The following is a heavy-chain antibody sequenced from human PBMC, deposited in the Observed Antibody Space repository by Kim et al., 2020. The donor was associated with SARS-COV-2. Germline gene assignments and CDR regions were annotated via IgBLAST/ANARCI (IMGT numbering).Heavy chain of an antibody. J-gene: IGHJ4*02. CDR2: ISAYNGNT. Sequence: ASVKVSCKASGYTFTSYGISWVRQAPGQGLEWMGWISAYNGNTNYAQKLQGRVTMTTDTSTSTAYMELRSLRSDDTAVYYCARVWSYYDSSGYSHVIRWDQALNHEYWGQGTLVTVSS. V-gene: IGHV1-18*01. CDR3: ARVWSYYDSSGYSHVIRWDQALNHEY. CDR1: GYTFTSYG. D-gene: IGHD3-22*01.